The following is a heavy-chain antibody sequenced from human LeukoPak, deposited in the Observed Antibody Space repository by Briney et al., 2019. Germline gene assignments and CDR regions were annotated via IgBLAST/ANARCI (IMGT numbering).Heavy chain of an antibody. D-gene: IGHD3-22*01. CDR1: GGTFSSYA. Sequence: SVKVSCKASGGTFSSYAISWVRQAPGQGLEWMGGIIPIFGTANYAQKFQGRVTITADESTSTAYMELSSLRSEDTAVYYCARGGDSITMILNWFDPWGQETLGTVSS. J-gene: IGHJ5*02. CDR2: IIPIFGTA. CDR3: ARGGDSITMILNWFDP. V-gene: IGHV1-69*13.